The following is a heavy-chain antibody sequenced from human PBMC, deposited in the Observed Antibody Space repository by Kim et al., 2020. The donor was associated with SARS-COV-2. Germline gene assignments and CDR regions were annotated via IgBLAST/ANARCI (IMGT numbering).Heavy chain of an antibody. V-gene: IGHV3-30*18. J-gene: IGHJ4*02. CDR3: AKDYDFWSGYYDY. CDR2: ISYDGSNK. Sequence: GGSLRLSCAASGFTFSSYGMHWVRQAPGKGLEWVAVISYDGSNKYYADSVKGRFTISRDNSKNTLYLQMNSLRAEDTAVYYCAKDYDFWSGYYDYWGQGTLVTVSS. D-gene: IGHD3-3*01. CDR1: GFTFSSYG.